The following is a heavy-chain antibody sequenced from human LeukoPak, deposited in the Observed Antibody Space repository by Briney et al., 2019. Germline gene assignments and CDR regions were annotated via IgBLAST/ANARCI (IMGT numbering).Heavy chain of an antibody. Sequence: SETLSLTCAVYGGSFSGYYWSWIRQPPGKGLEWIGEINHSGSTNYNPSLKSRVTISVDTSKNQFSLKLSSVTAPDTAVYYCARAGMVRGVIRAFDIWGQGTMVTVSS. CDR2: INHSGST. V-gene: IGHV4-34*01. D-gene: IGHD3-10*01. CDR3: ARAGMVRGVIRAFDI. CDR1: GGSFSGYY. J-gene: IGHJ3*02.